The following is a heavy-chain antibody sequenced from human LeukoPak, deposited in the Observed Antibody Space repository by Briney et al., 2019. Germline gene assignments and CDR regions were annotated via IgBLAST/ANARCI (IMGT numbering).Heavy chain of an antibody. J-gene: IGHJ4*02. CDR3: AREGRVMGWYYFDC. D-gene: IGHD1-26*01. Sequence: SETLSLTCAVYGGSFSGYYWSWIRQPPGKGLEWIGEINHSGSTNYNPSLKSRVTISVDTSRNQFSLKLSSVTAADTAVYYCAREGRVMGWYYFDCWGQGTLVTVSS. CDR2: INHSGST. V-gene: IGHV4-34*01. CDR1: GGSFSGYY.